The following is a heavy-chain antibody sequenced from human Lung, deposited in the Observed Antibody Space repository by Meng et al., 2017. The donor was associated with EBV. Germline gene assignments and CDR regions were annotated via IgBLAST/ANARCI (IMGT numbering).Heavy chain of an antibody. CDR1: GASVSSTSAA. D-gene: IGHD1-7*01. CDR3: ASSRPLAGNWNYHY. J-gene: IGHJ4*02. V-gene: IGHV6-1*01. CDR2: TYYRSKWYN. Sequence: PGSVTPAPPLSPPWSHSGASVSSTSAAWNWIRQSPSRGLEWLGRTYYRSKWYNDYAVSVKSRITINPDTSKNQFSLQLNSVTPEDTAVYYCASSRPLAGNWNYHYWGQGTLVTVSS.